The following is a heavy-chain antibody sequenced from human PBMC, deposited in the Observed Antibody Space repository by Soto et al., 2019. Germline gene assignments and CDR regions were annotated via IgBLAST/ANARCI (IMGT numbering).Heavy chain of an antibody. CDR3: ARDSVDGSFFDF. V-gene: IGHV3-30-3*01. J-gene: IGHJ4*02. CDR2: ITSDVTNK. CDR1: GFFFRNYA. D-gene: IGHD2-15*01. Sequence: QVQLVESGGGVVQPGGSPRLSCEASGFFFRNYALHWVRQAPGKGLQWVAEITSDVTNKKYADSVKGRFSISRDTSRNTVYLQMDSLRPEDTAIYYCARDSVDGSFFDFWGKGTLVTVSS.